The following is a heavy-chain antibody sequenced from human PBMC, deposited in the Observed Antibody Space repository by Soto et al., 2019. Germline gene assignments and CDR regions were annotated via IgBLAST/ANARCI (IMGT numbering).Heavy chain of an antibody. CDR3: SRESYRDAFDI. Sequence: QVQLVQSGAEVKKPGSSVKVSCRASGGTFSSYAISWVRQAPGQGLEWMGGIIPIFGTANYAQKFQGRVTITADESTSTAYMELSSPISEETAEYYCSRESYRDAFDIWGQGTMVTVSS. D-gene: IGHD3-10*01. V-gene: IGHV1-69*01. CDR2: IIPIFGTA. CDR1: GGTFSSYA. J-gene: IGHJ3*02.